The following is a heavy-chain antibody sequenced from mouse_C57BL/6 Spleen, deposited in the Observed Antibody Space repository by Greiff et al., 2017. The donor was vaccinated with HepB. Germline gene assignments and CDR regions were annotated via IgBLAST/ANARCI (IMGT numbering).Heavy chain of an antibody. D-gene: IGHD1-1*01. Sequence: VQLQQSGAELVKPGASVKLSCKASGYTFTSYWMQWVKQRPGQGLEWIGEIDPSDSYTNYNQKFKGKATLTVDTSSSTAYMQLSSLTSEDSAVYYCARHYYGSSYLYAMDYWGQGTSVTVSS. V-gene: IGHV1-50*01. CDR3: ARHYYGSSYLYAMDY. CDR1: GYTFTSYW. J-gene: IGHJ4*01. CDR2: IDPSDSYT.